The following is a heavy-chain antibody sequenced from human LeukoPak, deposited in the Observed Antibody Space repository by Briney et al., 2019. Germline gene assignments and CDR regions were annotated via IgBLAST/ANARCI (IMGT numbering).Heavy chain of an antibody. CDR1: GYSFSSHW. D-gene: IGHD3-9*01. J-gene: IGHJ4*02. Sequence: KLGESLKIPCQGSGYSFSSHWIGWVRQLPGKGLEWMGIIYPDDSDTRYSPSFQGQVTISADKSITTAYLQWSSLKASDTDMYYCARHMGVHPRYYDILTGPIDYWGQGTLVTVSS. V-gene: IGHV5-51*01. CDR3: ARHMGVHPRYYDILTGPIDY. CDR2: IYPDDSDT.